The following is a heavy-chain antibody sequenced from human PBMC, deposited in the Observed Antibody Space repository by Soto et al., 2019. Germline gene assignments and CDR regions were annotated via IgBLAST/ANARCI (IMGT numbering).Heavy chain of an antibody. CDR1: GGSFSGYY. D-gene: IGHD3-10*01. J-gene: IGHJ4*02. Sequence: QVQLQQWGAGLLKPSETLSLTCAVYGGSFSGYYWSWIRQPPGKGLEWIGEINHSGSTNYNPSLKSRVSISVDASKNQFSLELSSVPAADPAVYYWARGGCGSVSSYFDYWGQGTLVTVSS. V-gene: IGHV4-34*01. CDR3: ARGGCGSVSSYFDY. CDR2: INHSGST.